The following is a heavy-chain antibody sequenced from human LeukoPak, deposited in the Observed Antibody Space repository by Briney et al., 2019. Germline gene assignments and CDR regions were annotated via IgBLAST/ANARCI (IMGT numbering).Heavy chain of an antibody. Sequence: ASVKVSCKASGGTFSSYAISWVRQAPGQGLEWMGGIIPIFGTANYAQRFQGRVTITADESTSTAYMELSSLRSEDTAVYYCARADFWSGYSCWFDPWGQGTLVTVSS. J-gene: IGHJ5*02. V-gene: IGHV1-69*13. CDR3: ARADFWSGYSCWFDP. CDR1: GGTFSSYA. CDR2: IIPIFGTA. D-gene: IGHD3-3*01.